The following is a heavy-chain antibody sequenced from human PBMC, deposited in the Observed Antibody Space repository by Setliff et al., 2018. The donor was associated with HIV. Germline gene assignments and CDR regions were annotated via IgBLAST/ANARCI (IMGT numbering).Heavy chain of an antibody. CDR3: ARDLGSITLFGVVIQGAFDI. J-gene: IGHJ3*02. D-gene: IGHD3-3*01. CDR2: IRAYNGNT. CDR1: GYPFTNYG. Sequence: GASVKVSCKASGYPFTNYGISWVRQAPGQGLEWMGWIRAYNGNTDYAQRLQGRVTMTIDTSTSTAYMELSSLRSGDTAVYYCARDLGSITLFGVVIQGAFDIWGQGTMVTVSS. V-gene: IGHV1-18*01.